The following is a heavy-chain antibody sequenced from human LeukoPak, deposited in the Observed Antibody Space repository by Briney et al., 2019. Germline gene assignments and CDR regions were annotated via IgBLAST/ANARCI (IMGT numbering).Heavy chain of an antibody. V-gene: IGHV3-64*01. CDR3: ARDPFWVYDCWSWPCGMDV. Sequence: YANSVKGRFTIARDNSKNTLYLQMGSLIAEDMAVDYCARDPFWVYDCWSWPCGMDVWGQGTTVSVSS. J-gene: IGHJ6*02. D-gene: IGHD3-3*01.